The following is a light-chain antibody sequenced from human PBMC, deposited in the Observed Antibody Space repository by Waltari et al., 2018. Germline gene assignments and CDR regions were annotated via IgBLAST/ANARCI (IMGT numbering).Light chain of an antibody. Sequence: QSVLTQPPSVSGAPGQRVTISCTGSISNIGAGYDVHWYQQLPGTAPKLLIYGNTNRPSGGPGRFSGSKAGTSASLAITVLQAEDEADYYCQSYDSSLSGSWVFGGGTKLTVL. CDR3: QSYDSSLSGSWV. CDR1: ISNIGAGYD. V-gene: IGLV1-40*01. J-gene: IGLJ3*02. CDR2: GNT.